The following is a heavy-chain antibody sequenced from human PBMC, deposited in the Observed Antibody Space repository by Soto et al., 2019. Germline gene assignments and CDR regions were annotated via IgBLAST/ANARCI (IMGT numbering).Heavy chain of an antibody. Sequence: EVQLLQSGGGLVQPGGSLRLSCAASGFTFSDYALSWVRQTPGKGLEWVSIISGAGGSSYYADSVKGRFTISRDNSKNTLYLQMSSLRPEDTAVYYCAKDGHLGGSEPRYCFDYWGQGALVTVSS. V-gene: IGHV3-23*01. CDR3: AKDGHLGGSEPRYCFDY. CDR1: GFTFSDYA. D-gene: IGHD3-10*01. CDR2: ISGAGGSS. J-gene: IGHJ4*02.